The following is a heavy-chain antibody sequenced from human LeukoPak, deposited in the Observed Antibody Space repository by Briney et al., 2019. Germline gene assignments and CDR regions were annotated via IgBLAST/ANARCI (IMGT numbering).Heavy chain of an antibody. CDR2: MSYSGST. D-gene: IGHD1-7*01. Sequence: SETLSLTCTVSGGSISSSSYYWGWIRQPPGKGLEYIGSMSYSGSTYYNPSRKSRVTISVDTSKIQFTLKLSSVTAADTAVYDCARYNWNYSWFDPWGQGTLVTVSS. CDR3: ARYNWNYSWFDP. J-gene: IGHJ5*02. V-gene: IGHV4-39*01. CDR1: GGSISSSSYY.